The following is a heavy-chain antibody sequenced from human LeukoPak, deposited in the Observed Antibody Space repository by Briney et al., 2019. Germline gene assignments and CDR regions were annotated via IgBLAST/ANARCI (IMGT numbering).Heavy chain of an antibody. J-gene: IGHJ4*02. CDR1: GFTFRSYW. D-gene: IGHD1-26*01. CDR2: INSDGSST. CDR3: AKDLGRYRNNYFDY. V-gene: IGHV3-74*01. Sequence: GGSLRLSCAASGFTFRSYWMHWVRQAPGKGLVWVSRINSDGSSTSYADSVKGRFTISRDNAKNRLYLQMNSLRAGDTAVYYCAKDLGRYRNNYFDYWGQGTLVTVSS.